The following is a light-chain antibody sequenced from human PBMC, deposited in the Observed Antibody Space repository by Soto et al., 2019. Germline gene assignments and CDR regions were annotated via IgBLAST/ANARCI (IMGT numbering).Light chain of an antibody. Sequence: SYELTQPLSVSVALGQTARITCGGNNIGSKNVNWYQQKPGQAPVLVIYRDNNRPSGIPERFSGSNSGNTATLTISRAQAGDEADYYCQMWDSSTVFGGGTKLTVL. CDR3: QMWDSSTV. V-gene: IGLV3-9*01. CDR2: RDN. J-gene: IGLJ3*02. CDR1: NIGSKN.